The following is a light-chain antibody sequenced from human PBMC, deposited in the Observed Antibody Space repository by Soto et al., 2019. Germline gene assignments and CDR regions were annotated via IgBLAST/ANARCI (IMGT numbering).Light chain of an antibody. V-gene: IGKV1-27*01. CDR2: PAS. CDR1: HVISNY. Sequence: DIQMTQYPSSLSASVGDRVTITCRACHVISNYLSCYEQKPGKVPKLLIYPASTLQSGVPFPFRGSRSGTDINLASRVLQLEDVAVDYSRNYNSAPPTLTFCGGTKVEIK. CDR3: RNYNSAPPTLT. J-gene: IGKJ4*01.